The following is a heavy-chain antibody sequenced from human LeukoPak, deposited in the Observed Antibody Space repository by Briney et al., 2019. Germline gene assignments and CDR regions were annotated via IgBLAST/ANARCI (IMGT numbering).Heavy chain of an antibody. Sequence: ASVKVSCKASGYTFTGYYMHWVRQAPGQGLEWMGWINPNSGGTNYAQKFQGRVTMTRDTSISTAYMELSRLRSDDTAVYYCARDYYDSSGYQSDYWGQGTLVTVSS. J-gene: IGHJ4*02. V-gene: IGHV1-2*02. D-gene: IGHD3-22*01. CDR3: ARDYYDSSGYQSDY. CDR1: GYTFTGYY. CDR2: INPNSGGT.